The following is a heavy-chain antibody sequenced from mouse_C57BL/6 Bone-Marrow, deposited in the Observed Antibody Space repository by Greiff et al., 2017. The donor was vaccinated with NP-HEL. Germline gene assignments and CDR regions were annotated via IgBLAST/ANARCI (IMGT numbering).Heavy chain of an antibody. V-gene: IGHV3-6*01. Sequence: EVKLQESGPGLVKPSQSLSLTCSVTGYSITSGYYWYWIRQFPGNKLEWMGYISYDGSNNYNPSLTNRISITRDTSKNQFFLKLNSVTTEDTATYYCARGRPGYYGPYWYFDVWGTGTTVTVAS. CDR3: ARGRPGYYGPYWYFDV. D-gene: IGHD1-2*01. J-gene: IGHJ1*03. CDR1: GYSITSGYY. CDR2: ISYDGSN.